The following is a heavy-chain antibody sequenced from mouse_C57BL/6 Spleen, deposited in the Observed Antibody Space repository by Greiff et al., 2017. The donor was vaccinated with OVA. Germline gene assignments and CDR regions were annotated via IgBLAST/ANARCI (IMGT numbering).Heavy chain of an antibody. Sequence: QVQLQQPGAELVKPGASVNLSCKASGYTFTSYWMHWVKQRPGQGLEWIGMIHPNSGRTNYNEKFKSKATLTVDKSSSTAYMQLSSLTSEDSAVYYCARNWYYFDDWGKGTTLTVSS. CDR2: IHPNSGRT. D-gene: IGHD4-1*01. J-gene: IGHJ2*01. CDR3: ARNWYYFDD. V-gene: IGHV1-64*01. CDR1: GYTFTSYW.